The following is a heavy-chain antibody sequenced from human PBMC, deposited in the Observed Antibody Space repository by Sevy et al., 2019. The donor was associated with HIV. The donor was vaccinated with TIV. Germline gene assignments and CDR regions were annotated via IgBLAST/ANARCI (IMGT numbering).Heavy chain of an antibody. Sequence: GGSLRLSCAASGFTFSAFSMRWVRQAPGKGLEWVATISYDGSNDQYADSVKGRFTISRDNSKSSLYLQMNSLRGEDTAVYYCALERLSSNVAEYFQNWGQGTLVTVSS. CDR2: ISYDGSND. V-gene: IGHV3-30-3*01. CDR1: GFTFSAFS. D-gene: IGHD1-1*01. J-gene: IGHJ1*01. CDR3: ALERLSSNVAEYFQN.